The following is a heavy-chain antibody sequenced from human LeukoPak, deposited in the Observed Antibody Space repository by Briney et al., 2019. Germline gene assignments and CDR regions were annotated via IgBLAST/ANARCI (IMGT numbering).Heavy chain of an antibody. D-gene: IGHD3-10*01. J-gene: IGHJ3*02. CDR1: EFTFNSYG. Sequence: GGSLRLSCAASEFTFNSYGMHWVRQPPGKGVEWVALISYDGSNKYYADSVKGRFTISRDNSKNTLYLQMNSLRAEDTALYYCAKDRASAYGSGSYSAFDIWGQGTMVTVSS. CDR3: AKDRASAYGSGSYSAFDI. CDR2: ISYDGSNK. V-gene: IGHV3-30*18.